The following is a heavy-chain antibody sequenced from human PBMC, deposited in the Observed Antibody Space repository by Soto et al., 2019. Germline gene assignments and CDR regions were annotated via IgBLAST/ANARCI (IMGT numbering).Heavy chain of an antibody. CDR3: ATDRGIQQWFYVFDS. Sequence: SVKVSCKASGGTFNNFAFSWVRQAPGQGLEWMGGVIPIFDTINYAQKFQGRVTITADESTSTVYMELASLGSEDTAVYYCATDRGIQQWFYVFDSWGQGTTVTVSS. CDR2: VIPIFDTI. J-gene: IGHJ3*02. V-gene: IGHV1-69*13. D-gene: IGHD5-18*01. CDR1: GGTFNNFA.